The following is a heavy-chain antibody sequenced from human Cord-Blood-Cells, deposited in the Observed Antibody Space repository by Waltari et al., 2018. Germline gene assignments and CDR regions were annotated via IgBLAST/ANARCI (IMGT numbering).Heavy chain of an antibody. CDR3: ARQSSGDDAFDI. D-gene: IGHD3-10*01. J-gene: IGHJ3*02. CDR2: IYYSGST. Sequence: QLQLQESGPGLVKPSETLSLTCTVPGGSISSSRYYWGWIRQPPGKGLEWIGSIYYSGSTYYNPSLKSRVTISVDTSKNQFSLKLSSVTAADTAVYYCARQSSGDDAFDIWGQGTMVTVSS. V-gene: IGHV4-39*07. CDR1: GGSISSSRYY.